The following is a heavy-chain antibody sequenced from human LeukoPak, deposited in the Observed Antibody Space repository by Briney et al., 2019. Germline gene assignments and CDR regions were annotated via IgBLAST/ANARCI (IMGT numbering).Heavy chain of an antibody. V-gene: IGHV3-7*01. CDR1: GFTFSSYW. D-gene: IGHD3-3*01. Sequence: GGSLRLSCAASGFTFSSYWMSWVRQAPGKGLEWVANIKQDGSEKYYVDSVKGRFTISRDNAKNSLYLQMNSLRAEDTAVYYCARDDHTIFGVVRFDYWGQGTLVTVSS. J-gene: IGHJ4*02. CDR3: ARDDHTIFGVVRFDY. CDR2: IKQDGSEK.